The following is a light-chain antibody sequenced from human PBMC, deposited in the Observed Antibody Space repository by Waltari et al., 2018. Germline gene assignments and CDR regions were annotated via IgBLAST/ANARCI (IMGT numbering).Light chain of an antibody. CDR2: EGS. V-gene: IGLV2-23*01. Sequence: QSALTQPASVSGSPGQSITISCTGTSSDVGSDHLVPWYQQPPGKAPKLMIYEGSKRPSGVSNRFSGSKSGNTASLTISGLQAEDEADYYCCSYAGSSTWVFGGGTKLTVL. CDR1: SSDVGSDHL. J-gene: IGLJ3*02. CDR3: CSYAGSSTWV.